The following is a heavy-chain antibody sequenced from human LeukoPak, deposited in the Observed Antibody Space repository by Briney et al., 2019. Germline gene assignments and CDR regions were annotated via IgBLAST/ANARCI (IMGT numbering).Heavy chain of an antibody. V-gene: IGHV3-23*01. Sequence: GGSLRLSCAASGFTFSNYAMSWVRQAPGKGLEWVSGISGSDYSTYYADSVKGRFTISRDNSKNTLYLQMNSLRAEDTAVYYCAKDINRRDGYKGFDYWGQGTLVTVSS. CDR1: GFTFSNYA. CDR3: AKDINRRDGYKGFDY. D-gene: IGHD5-24*01. CDR2: ISGSDYST. J-gene: IGHJ4*02.